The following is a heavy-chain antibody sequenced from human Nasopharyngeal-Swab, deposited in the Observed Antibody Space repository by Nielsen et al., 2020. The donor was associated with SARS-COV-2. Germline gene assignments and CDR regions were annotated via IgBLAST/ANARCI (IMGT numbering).Heavy chain of an antibody. CDR1: GGTFSSYA. CDR3: ARDYDYVWGSYPDYYYGMDV. V-gene: IGHV1-69*13. CDR2: IIPIFGSA. Sequence: SVKVSCKASGGTFSSYAISWVRQAPGQGLEWMGGIIPIFGSANYAQKFQGRVTITADESTSTAYMELSSLRSEDTAVYYCARDYDYVWGSYPDYYYGMDVWGQGTTVTVSS. J-gene: IGHJ6*02. D-gene: IGHD3-16*01.